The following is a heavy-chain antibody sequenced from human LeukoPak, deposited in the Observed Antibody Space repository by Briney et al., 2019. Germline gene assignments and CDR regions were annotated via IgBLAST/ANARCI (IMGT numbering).Heavy chain of an antibody. CDR3: ATRNLHSSSDILK. V-gene: IGHV3-7*01. D-gene: IGHD3-9*01. CDR2: IKQDGSEK. Sequence: GGSLRLSCAASGFTFSSYWMSWVRQAPGKGLEWVANIKQDGSEKYYVDSVKGRFTISRDDSKNMMYLQVNSLRVEDTAIYYCATRNLHSSSDILKWGQGTLVTVSS. J-gene: IGHJ4*02. CDR1: GFTFSSYW.